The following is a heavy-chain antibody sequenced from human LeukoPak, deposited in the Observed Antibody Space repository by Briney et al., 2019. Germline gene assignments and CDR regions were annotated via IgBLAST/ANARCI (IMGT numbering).Heavy chain of an antibody. J-gene: IGHJ3*02. CDR3: ARNLPVDTTAFDI. Sequence: TSETLSLTCTVSGGSISSGGYYWSWIRQPPGKGLEWIGYIYHSGSTYYNPSLKSRVTISVDRSKNQFSLKLSSVTAADTAVYYCARNLPVDTTAFDIWGQGTMVTVSS. V-gene: IGHV4-30-2*01. D-gene: IGHD5-18*01. CDR2: IYHSGST. CDR1: GGSISSGGYY.